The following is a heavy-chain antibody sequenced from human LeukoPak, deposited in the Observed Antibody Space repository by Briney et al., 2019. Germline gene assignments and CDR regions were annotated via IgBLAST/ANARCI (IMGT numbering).Heavy chain of an antibody. CDR3: ARVVVITSYNWFDP. V-gene: IGHV3-11*01. CDR1: GFTFSDYY. J-gene: IGHJ5*02. Sequence: GGSLRLSCAASGFTFSDYYMSWIRQAPGKGLEWVSYISSSGSTIYYAESVKGRFTISRDNAKNSLYLQMNSLRAEDTAVYYCARVVVITSYNWFDPWGQGTLVTVSS. D-gene: IGHD3-22*01. CDR2: ISSSGSTI.